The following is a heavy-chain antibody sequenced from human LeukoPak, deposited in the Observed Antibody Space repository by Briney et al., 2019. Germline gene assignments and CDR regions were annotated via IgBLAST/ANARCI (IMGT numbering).Heavy chain of an antibody. J-gene: IGHJ4*02. Sequence: SETLSLTCTVSGGSISISSYYWGWIRQPPGKGLEWIGSIYYSGTTNYNPSLKSRVSMSVDTSKNQFSLKLSSVTAADTAVYYCARMRYGSGSYTYFDYWGQGTLVTVSS. V-gene: IGHV4-39*07. D-gene: IGHD3-10*01. CDR3: ARMRYGSGSYTYFDY. CDR2: IYYSGTT. CDR1: GGSISISSYY.